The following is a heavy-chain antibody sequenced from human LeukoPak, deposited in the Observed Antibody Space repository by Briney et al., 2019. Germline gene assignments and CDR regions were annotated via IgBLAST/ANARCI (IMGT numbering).Heavy chain of an antibody. Sequence: PAETLTLSCTASGVTFSSSTNNWGRIPQPQGKGLVWFGSIHYSGSSYYNSSLKSLVTISEDTSKKQFSLKLSSVTAADTAGYHCETQYGGLDNWGQGNPVTVSS. D-gene: IGHD1-26*01. CDR1: GVTFSSSTNN. CDR2: IHYSGSS. V-gene: IGHV4-39*01. CDR3: ETQYGGLDN. J-gene: IGHJ4*02.